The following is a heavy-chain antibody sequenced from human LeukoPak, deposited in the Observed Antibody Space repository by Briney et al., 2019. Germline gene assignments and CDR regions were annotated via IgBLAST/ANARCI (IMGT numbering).Heavy chain of an antibody. Sequence: PSETLSLTCTVSGGSISTSSYYWGWVRQPPGKGLEWIGNIFYSGSTYYSPSLKSRVTISLDTSRNQFSLKLSSVTAADTAVYYCARVGRETGLAAGSPHSFFLKYYYYMDVWGKGTTVTVSS. J-gene: IGHJ6*03. CDR3: ARVGRETGLAAGSPHSFFLKYYYYMDV. CDR2: IFYSGST. D-gene: IGHD6-13*01. CDR1: GGSISTSSYY. V-gene: IGHV4-39*07.